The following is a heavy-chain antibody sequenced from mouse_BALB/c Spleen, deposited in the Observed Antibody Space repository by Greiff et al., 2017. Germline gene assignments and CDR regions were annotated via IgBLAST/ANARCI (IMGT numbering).Heavy chain of an antibody. J-gene: IGHJ3*01. CDR1: GYTFTDYN. CDR3: ARGITTVVEGFAY. V-gene: IGHV1-18*01. D-gene: IGHD1-1*01. CDR2: INPNNGGT. Sequence: EVQLQQSGPELVKPGASVKIPCKASGYTFTDYNMDWVKQSHGKSLEWIGDINPNNGGTIYNQKFKGKATLTVDKSSSTAYMELRSLTSEDTAVYYGARGITTVVEGFAYWGQGTLVTVSA.